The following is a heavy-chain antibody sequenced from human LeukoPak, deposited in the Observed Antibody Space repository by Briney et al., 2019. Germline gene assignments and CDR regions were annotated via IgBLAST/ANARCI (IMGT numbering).Heavy chain of an antibody. CDR2: INHSGST. D-gene: IGHD6-13*01. J-gene: IGHJ4*02. V-gene: IGHV4-34*01. Sequence: SETLSLTCAVYGGSFSGYYWSWVRQPPEKGLEWIGEINHSGSTNSNPSLKSRVTMSVDTSKNQFSLRLSSVTAADTAVYYCARTRARHSSISDWGQGTLVTVSS. CDR3: ARTRARHSSISD. CDR1: GGSFSGYY.